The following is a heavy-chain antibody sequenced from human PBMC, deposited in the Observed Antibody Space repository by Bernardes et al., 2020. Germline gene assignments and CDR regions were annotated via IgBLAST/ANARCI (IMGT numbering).Heavy chain of an antibody. J-gene: IGHJ4*02. Sequence: GGSLRLSCAASGFTFSSYWMSWVRQAPGKGLEWVANIKQDGSEKYYVDSVKGRFTISRDNAKNSLYLQMNSLRAEDTAVYYCARDGLYSGYDYYFDYWGQGTLVTVSS. D-gene: IGHD5-12*01. CDR3: ARDGLYSGYDYYFDY. CDR1: GFTFSSYW. CDR2: IKQDGSEK. V-gene: IGHV3-7*01.